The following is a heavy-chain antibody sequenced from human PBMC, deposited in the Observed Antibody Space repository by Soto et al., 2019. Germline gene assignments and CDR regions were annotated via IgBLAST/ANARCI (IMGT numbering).Heavy chain of an antibody. CDR2: INPNSGGT. J-gene: IGHJ4*02. Sequence: ASVKVSCKASGYTFTGYYMHWVRQAPGQGLEWMGWINPNSGGTNYAQKFQGWVTMTRDTSISTAYMELSRLRSDDTAVYYCARALWGQWEPDYSGPGTLVTVSS. D-gene: IGHD1-26*01. CDR3: ARALWGQWEPDY. CDR1: GYTFTGYY. V-gene: IGHV1-2*04.